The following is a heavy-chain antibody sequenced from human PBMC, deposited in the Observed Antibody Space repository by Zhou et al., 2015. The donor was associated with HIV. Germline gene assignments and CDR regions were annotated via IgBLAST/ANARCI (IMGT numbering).Heavy chain of an antibody. CDR2: ISSYNGNA. J-gene: IGHJ6*02. Sequence: QVQLVQSGAEVKKPGASVKVSCKGSGYTFASYGVTWVRQAPGQGLEWMGWISSYNGNANYAQKFQGRVTMTTDTSTSTTYMELRSLRFDDTAVYYCARDNHFWSGSSRYYFYGLDVWGQGTTVTVSS. CDR3: ARDNHFWSGSSRYYFYGLDV. D-gene: IGHD3-3*02. V-gene: IGHV1-18*01. CDR1: GYTFASYG.